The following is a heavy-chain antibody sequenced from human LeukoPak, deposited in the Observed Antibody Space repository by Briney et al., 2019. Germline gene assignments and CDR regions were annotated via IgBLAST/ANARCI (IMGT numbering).Heavy chain of an antibody. Sequence: GGSLRLSCAASLFPFSNHWMSWVRQAPGKGLEWVANIKEDKSEKYYVASVKGRFTISRDNAKNSLYLQMNSLRVEDTAVYYCARQQHSGSYGYFDYWGQGTLVTVSS. V-gene: IGHV3-7*01. D-gene: IGHD1-26*01. CDR1: LFPFSNHW. J-gene: IGHJ4*02. CDR2: IKEDKSEK. CDR3: ARQQHSGSYGYFDY.